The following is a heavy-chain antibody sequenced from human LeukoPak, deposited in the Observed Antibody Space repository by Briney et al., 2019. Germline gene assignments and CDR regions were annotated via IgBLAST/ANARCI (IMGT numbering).Heavy chain of an antibody. CDR1: GYTFTSYG. CDR3: ARGLQPLASVVFPPDY. V-gene: IGHV1-18*01. J-gene: IGHJ4*02. D-gene: IGHD1-1*01. CDR2: ISAYNGNT. Sequence: ASVKVSCKASGYTFTSYGISWVRQAPGQGLEWMGWISAYNGNTNYAQKLRGSVTLTTDTSTRTAYMELRSLSSDHTAVYYCARGLQPLASVVFPPDYWGQGTLVTVSS.